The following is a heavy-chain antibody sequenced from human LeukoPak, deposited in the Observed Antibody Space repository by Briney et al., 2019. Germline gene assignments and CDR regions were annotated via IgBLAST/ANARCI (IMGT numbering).Heavy chain of an antibody. CDR2: ISGSGGST. J-gene: IGHJ3*02. D-gene: IGHD6-19*01. CDR3: AKDRSSGWYDAFDI. V-gene: IGHV3-23*01. CDR1: GFTFSSYA. Sequence: GGSLRLSCAASGFTFSSYAMSWVRQAPGKGLEWVSSISGSGGSTYYSDSVKGRFTISRDNSKNTLYLQLNSLRAEDAAVYYCAKDRSSGWYDAFDIWGQGTMVIVSS.